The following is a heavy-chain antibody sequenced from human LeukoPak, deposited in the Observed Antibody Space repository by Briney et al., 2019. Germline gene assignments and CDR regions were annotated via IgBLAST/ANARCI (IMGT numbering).Heavy chain of an antibody. CDR3: ATTYSAYCSSTSCYGRFDY. V-gene: IGHV3-33*01. CDR1: GFPFSSYD. CDR2: IWYDGSNK. J-gene: IGHJ4*02. Sequence: PGRSLRLSCAASGFPFSSYDMHWVRQASGKGLEWVAVIWYDGSNKYYADCVKGRFTISRDNSKNTLYLQRNSLRAEDTAVYYCATTYSAYCSSTSCYGRFDYWGQGTLVTVSS. D-gene: IGHD2-2*01.